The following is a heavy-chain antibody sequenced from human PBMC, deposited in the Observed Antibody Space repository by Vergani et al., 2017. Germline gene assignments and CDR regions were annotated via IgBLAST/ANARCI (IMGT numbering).Heavy chain of an antibody. CDR3: ARGYDYYDL. V-gene: IGHV3-30-3*01. CDR2: ISYDGSNK. Sequence: QVQLVESGGGVVQPGRSLRLSCAASGFTFSSYAMHWVRQAPGKGLEWVAVISYDGSNKYYADSVKGRFTISRDNAKNSLYLQMNSLRAEDTAVYYCARGYDYYDLWGQGTLVTVSS. D-gene: IGHD3-3*01. CDR1: GFTFSSYA. J-gene: IGHJ4*02.